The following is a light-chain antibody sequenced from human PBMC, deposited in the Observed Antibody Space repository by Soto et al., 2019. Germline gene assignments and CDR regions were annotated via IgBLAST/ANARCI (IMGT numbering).Light chain of an antibody. CDR3: QQYGSSPWT. CDR2: GAS. V-gene: IGKV3-20*01. J-gene: IGKJ1*01. Sequence: EIVLTQSPGTLSLSPGERATLSCRASQSSSGSYLAWYQQKPGQAPRLLIYGASSRATDIPDRFSGSGSGTDFILTISRLEPEDFAVYYCQQYGSSPWTFGQGTKVEIK. CDR1: QSSSGSY.